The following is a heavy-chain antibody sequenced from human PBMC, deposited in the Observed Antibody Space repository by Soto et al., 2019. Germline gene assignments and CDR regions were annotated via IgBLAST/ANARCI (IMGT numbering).Heavy chain of an antibody. CDR1: GGSISSYY. CDR2: IYYSGST. Sequence: PSETLSLTCTVSGGSISSYYWSWIRQHPGKGLEWIGYIYYSGSTYYNPSPKSRVTISVDTSKNQFSLELSSVTAADTAVYYCARDSEYYDSSGYFKVFDYWGQGXLVTVSS. V-gene: IGHV4-31*02. J-gene: IGHJ4*02. CDR3: ARDSEYYDSSGYFKVFDY. D-gene: IGHD3-22*01.